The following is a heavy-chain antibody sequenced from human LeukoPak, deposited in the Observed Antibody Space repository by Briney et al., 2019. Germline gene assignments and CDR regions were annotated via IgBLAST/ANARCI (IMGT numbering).Heavy chain of an antibody. Sequence: GRSLRLSCAASGFTFSSYGMHWVRQAPGKGLEWVAVIWYDGSNKYYADSVKGRFTISRDNSKNTLYLQMNSLRAEDTAVYYCATTYYYDSSATTGDYWGQGTLVTVSS. D-gene: IGHD3-22*01. CDR2: IWYDGSNK. CDR3: ATTYYYDSSATTGDY. V-gene: IGHV3-33*01. J-gene: IGHJ4*02. CDR1: GFTFSSYG.